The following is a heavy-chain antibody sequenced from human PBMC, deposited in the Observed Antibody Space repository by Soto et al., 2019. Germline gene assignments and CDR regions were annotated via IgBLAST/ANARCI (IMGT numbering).Heavy chain of an antibody. Sequence: DSVKVSCKASGYPFTSYNINLVRQAPGQGLEWLGWISAHSGSTKYIEKVQGRITLTTDTSTKTGYMELWSLTPDDTAVYFCARDYGATSPDYFDYWGQGTLVTVSS. D-gene: IGHD4-17*01. CDR3: ARDYGATSPDYFDY. V-gene: IGHV1-18*04. J-gene: IGHJ4*02. CDR1: GYPFTSYN. CDR2: ISAHSGST.